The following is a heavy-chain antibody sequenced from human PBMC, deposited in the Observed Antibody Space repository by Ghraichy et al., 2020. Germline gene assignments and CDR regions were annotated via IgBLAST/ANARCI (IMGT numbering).Heavy chain of an antibody. CDR1: GFTFSSYA. CDR2: ISGSGGST. V-gene: IGHV3-23*01. D-gene: IGHD2-2*01. J-gene: IGHJ4*02. CDR3: AKSPPYQLLLTYYFDY. Sequence: GGSLRLSCAASGFTFSSYAMSWVRQAPGKGLEWVSAISGSGGSTYYADSVKGRFTISRDNSKNTLYLQMNSLRAEDTAVYYCAKSPPYQLLLTYYFDYWGQGTLVTVSS.